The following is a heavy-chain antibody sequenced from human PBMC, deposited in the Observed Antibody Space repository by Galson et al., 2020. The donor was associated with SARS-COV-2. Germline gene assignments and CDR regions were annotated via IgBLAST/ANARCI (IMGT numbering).Heavy chain of an antibody. J-gene: IGHJ3*02. CDR1: GFSLSTSGAG. V-gene: IGHV2-5*01. CDR2: IHWSVNK. D-gene: IGHD3-22*01. CDR3: ARSYYYDSPDAFDI. Sequence: GPTLENPTQPLTPTFTFSGFSLSTSGAGVGWIRQPPVNALEWLAPIHWSVNKRYSPSLTSRLTITKYTSKYQVVLTMTIMDPVDTATYYCARSYYYDSPDAFDIWGQGTMVTVSS.